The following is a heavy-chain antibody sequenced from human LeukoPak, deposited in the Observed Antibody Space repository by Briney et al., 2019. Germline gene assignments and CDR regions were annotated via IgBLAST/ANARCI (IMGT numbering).Heavy chain of an antibody. J-gene: IGHJ3*02. Sequence: ASGKFSCTASGHTLTDYYVHWVRQAPGQGLEWMGWLNPRSVDTEYPRKFRGRFTMTRHPSISTAYVDLSSLTSDDTAVYYCARDLVSMATILPPVGFDIWGQGTLVTVSS. D-gene: IGHD5-24*01. CDR3: ARDLVSMATILPPVGFDI. V-gene: IGHV1-2*02. CDR1: GHTLTDYY. CDR2: LNPRSVDT.